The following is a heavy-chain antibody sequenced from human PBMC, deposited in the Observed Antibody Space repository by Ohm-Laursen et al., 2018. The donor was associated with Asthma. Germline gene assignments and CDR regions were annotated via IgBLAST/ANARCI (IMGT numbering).Heavy chain of an antibody. CDR3: ARGLGGIHRWLSYQIDK. CDR1: GYSFSLYS. CDR2: MSFDGTNK. Sequence: SLRLSCAATGYSFSLYSIHWIRQAPGKGLERVAVMSFDGTNKYHAASVQGRFTISRDNSKSTLFLQMSSLRPEDTAVYYCARGLGGIHRWLSYQIDKWGQGTQVTVSS. V-gene: IGHV3-30*03. D-gene: IGHD5-18*01. J-gene: IGHJ4*02.